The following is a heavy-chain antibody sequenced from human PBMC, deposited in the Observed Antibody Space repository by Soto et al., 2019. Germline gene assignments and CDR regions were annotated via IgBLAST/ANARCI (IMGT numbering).Heavy chain of an antibody. CDR1: GFTFTSYI. Sequence: GGALRLSSAASGFTFTSYIMKWVRQAPGKGLEWVSSISSTTNYIYYGDSMKGRFTISRDNAKNSLYLEMNSLRAEDTAVYYCARESEDLTSNFDYWGQGTLVTVSS. V-gene: IGHV3-21*06. J-gene: IGHJ4*02. CDR2: ISSTTNYI. CDR3: ARESEDLTSNFDY.